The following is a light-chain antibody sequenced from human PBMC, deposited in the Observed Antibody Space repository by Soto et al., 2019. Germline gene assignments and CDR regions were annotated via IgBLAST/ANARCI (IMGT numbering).Light chain of an antibody. Sequence: DIQMTQSPSSLSASVGDRVTITCRASQGISNLLGWFQHKPGKAPKRLIYAASSLQGGVPSRFSGSVSGTEFTLTITGLQPEDFADYYCLQHNTYPYTFGQGTKLELK. CDR2: AAS. J-gene: IGKJ2*01. CDR1: QGISNL. CDR3: LQHNTYPYT. V-gene: IGKV1-17*01.